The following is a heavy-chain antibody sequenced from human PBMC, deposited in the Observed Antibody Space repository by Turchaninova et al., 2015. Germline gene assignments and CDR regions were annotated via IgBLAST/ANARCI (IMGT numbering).Heavy chain of an antibody. CDR3: ASPRAGAVAGLFDY. J-gene: IGHJ4*02. D-gene: IGHD6-19*01. V-gene: IGHV1-69*01. CDR2: IIPIFGTA. Sequence: ASGGTFSSYAISWVRQAPGQGLEWMGGIIPIFGTANYAQKFQGRVTITADESTSTAYMELSSLRSEDTAVYYCASPRAGAVAGLFDYWGQGTLVTVSS. CDR1: GGTFSSYA.